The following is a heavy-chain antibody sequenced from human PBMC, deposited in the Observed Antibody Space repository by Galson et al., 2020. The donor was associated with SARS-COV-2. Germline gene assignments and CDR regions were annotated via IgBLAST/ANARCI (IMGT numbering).Heavy chain of an antibody. CDR1: GGSISSGGYY. CDR2: IYDSGST. J-gene: IGHJ4*02. D-gene: IGHD5-18*01. V-gene: IGHV4-31*03. Sequence: ASETLSLTCTVSGGSISSGGYYWSWIRQHPGKGLEWIGDIYDSGSTHYNPSLKSRVTISVDTFKNQFSLKLSSVTAADTAVYYCARDRGKIELWKTGGGFDHWGQGTLVNVSS. CDR3: ARDRGKIELWKTGGGFDH.